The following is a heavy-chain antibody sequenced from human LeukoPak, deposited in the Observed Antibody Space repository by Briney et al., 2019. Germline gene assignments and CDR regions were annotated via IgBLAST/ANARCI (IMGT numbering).Heavy chain of an antibody. Sequence: GGPLRLSCAASGFTFSDYTMSWVRQAPGKGLEWVSTISGSGGYTYYADSVKGRFTISRDNSKNTLYLQMNSLRAEDTAIYYCAKELAATGSYYFDYWGQGTLVTVSS. D-gene: IGHD6-13*01. CDR1: GFTFSDYT. J-gene: IGHJ4*02. CDR2: ISGSGGYT. V-gene: IGHV3-23*01. CDR3: AKELAATGSYYFDY.